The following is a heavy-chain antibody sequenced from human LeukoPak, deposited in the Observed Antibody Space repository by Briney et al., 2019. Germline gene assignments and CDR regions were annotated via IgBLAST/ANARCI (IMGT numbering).Heavy chain of an antibody. CDR2: INPNSGNP. CDR1: GYTFTGYY. V-gene: IGHV7-4-1*02. D-gene: IGHD2-15*01. J-gene: IGHJ4*02. Sequence: GASVKVSCKASGYTFTGYYMHWVRQAPGQGLEWMGWINPNSGNPTYAQGFTGRFVFSLDTSVSTAYLQISSLKAEDTAVYYCARDDGYCSGGSCYSEDYWGQGTLVTVSS. CDR3: ARDDGYCSGGSCYSEDY.